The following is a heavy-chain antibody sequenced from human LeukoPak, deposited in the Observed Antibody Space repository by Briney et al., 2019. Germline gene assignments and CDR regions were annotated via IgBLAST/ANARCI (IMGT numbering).Heavy chain of an antibody. CDR3: ARTGSTVTMLYPFDH. V-gene: IGHV4-59*01. Sequence: SETPSLTCTVSGGXIRSYYWSWVRQPPGKGLEWIGYIYYSGSTNYNPSLKSRVSISVDTSKNQFSLKLSSVTAADTAVYYCARTGSTVTMLYPFDHWGQGTLVTVSS. CDR2: IYYSGST. CDR1: GGXIRSYY. D-gene: IGHD4-17*01. J-gene: IGHJ4*02.